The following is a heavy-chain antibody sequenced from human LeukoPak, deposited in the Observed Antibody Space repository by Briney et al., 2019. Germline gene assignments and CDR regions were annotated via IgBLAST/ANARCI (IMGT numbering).Heavy chain of an antibody. V-gene: IGHV3-30*02. CDR2: IRYDGSNK. CDR3: AKDNYDYGDYDGGDY. CDR1: GFTFSGYG. Sequence: GGSLRLSCAVSGFTFSGYGMHWVRQAAGKGVEWVAFIRYDGSNKYYADSVKGRFTISRDNSKNTLYLQMNSLRAEDTAVYYCAKDNYDYGDYDGGDYWGQGTLVTVSS. J-gene: IGHJ4*02. D-gene: IGHD4-17*01.